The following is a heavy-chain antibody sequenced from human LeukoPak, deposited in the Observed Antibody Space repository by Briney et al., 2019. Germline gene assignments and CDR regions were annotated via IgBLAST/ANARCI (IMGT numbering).Heavy chain of an antibody. J-gene: IGHJ5*02. CDR3: AKDIKGTGTTFWFDP. Sequence: GRSLRLSCAASGLTFDDYAMHWVRQAPGKGLEWVSGISWNSGSIGYADSVKGRFTISRDNAKNSLYLQMNSLRAEDTALYYCAKDIKGTGTTFWFDPWGQGTLVTVSS. CDR2: ISWNSGSI. CDR1: GLTFDDYA. V-gene: IGHV3-9*01. D-gene: IGHD1-1*01.